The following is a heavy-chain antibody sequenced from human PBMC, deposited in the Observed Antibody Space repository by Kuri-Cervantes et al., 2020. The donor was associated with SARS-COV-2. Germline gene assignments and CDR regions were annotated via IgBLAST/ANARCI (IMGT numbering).Heavy chain of an antibody. J-gene: IGHJ4*02. CDR2: INPKSGGT. D-gene: IGHD6-13*01. CDR1: GYTFTGYY. Sequence: ASVKVSCKASGYTFTGYYMHWVRQAPGQGLEWMGWINPKSGGTNYALKFQGGVTMTRDTSLSTAYMELSRLRSDDTAVYYCARVGPLRYSSSWEYDYWGQGTLVTVSS. CDR3: ARVGPLRYSSSWEYDY. V-gene: IGHV1-2*02.